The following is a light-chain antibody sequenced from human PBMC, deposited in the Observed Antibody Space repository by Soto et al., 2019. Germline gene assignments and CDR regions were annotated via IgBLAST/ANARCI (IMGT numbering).Light chain of an antibody. CDR3: QQYQRWPLT. J-gene: IGKJ4*01. Sequence: EIVMTQSPATLSVSPGERVTLSCRASQSIYEKLAWYQQKPGQTPRLVIYDTSTRATGTPGSFSGSGSGTEFTLTISSLQSEDFAVYYCQQYQRWPLTFGGGTK. CDR1: QSIYEK. CDR2: DTS. V-gene: IGKV3-15*01.